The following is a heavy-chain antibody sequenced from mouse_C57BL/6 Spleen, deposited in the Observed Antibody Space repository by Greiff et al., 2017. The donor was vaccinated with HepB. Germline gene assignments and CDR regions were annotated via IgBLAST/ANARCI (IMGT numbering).Heavy chain of an antibody. Sequence: VQLQQSGAELVRPGASVTLSCKASGYTFTDYEMHWVKQTPVHGLEWIGAIDPETGGTAYNQKFKGKAILTADKSSSTAYMELRSLTSEDSAVYYCKMVAWFAYWGQGTLVTVSA. CDR3: KMVAWFAY. CDR1: GYTFTDYE. J-gene: IGHJ3*01. V-gene: IGHV1-15*01. CDR2: IDPETGGT. D-gene: IGHD1-1*02.